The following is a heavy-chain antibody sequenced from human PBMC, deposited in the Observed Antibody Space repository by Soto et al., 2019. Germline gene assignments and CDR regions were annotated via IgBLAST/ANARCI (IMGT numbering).Heavy chain of an antibody. V-gene: IGHV4-31*03. D-gene: IGHD2-15*01. CDR3: AREEVVVAATPYYYYGMDV. CDR2: IYYSGST. CDR1: GGSISSGGYY. Sequence: QVQLQESGPGLVKPSQTLSLTCTVSGGSISSGGYYWSWIRQHPGKGLEWIGYIYYSGSTYYNPSLKSRVNISVDTSKTRVSLKLSSVTAADTAVYYCAREEVVVAATPYYYYGMDVWGQGTTVTVSS. J-gene: IGHJ6*02.